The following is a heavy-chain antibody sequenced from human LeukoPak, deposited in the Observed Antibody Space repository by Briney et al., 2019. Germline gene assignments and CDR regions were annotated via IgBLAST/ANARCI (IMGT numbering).Heavy chain of an antibody. D-gene: IGHD5-24*01. V-gene: IGHV5-51*01. CDR2: IYPADSDT. Sequence: GESLKISCKGSGYSFPDYWIDWVRQTPGQGLEWMGIIYPADSDTRYSPSFQGQVTISADKSINTAYLQWSTLKASDTATYYCARRRGDGYNSPFDYWGQGTLVTVPS. CDR1: GYSFPDYW. J-gene: IGHJ4*02. CDR3: ARRRGDGYNSPFDY.